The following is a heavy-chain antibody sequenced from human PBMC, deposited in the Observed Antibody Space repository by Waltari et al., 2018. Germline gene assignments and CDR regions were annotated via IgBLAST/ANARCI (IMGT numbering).Heavy chain of an antibody. CDR1: GGSISSHY. V-gene: IGHV4-59*11. CDR2: IYYSGST. J-gene: IGHJ6*02. Sequence: QVQLQESGPGLVKPSETLSLTCTVSGGSISSHYWSWIRQPPGKGLVWIGYIYYSGSTNYNPSLKSRVTISVDTSKNQFSLKLSSVTAADTAVYYCARDVGKEDDYYYGMDVWGQGTTVTVSS. CDR3: ARDVGKEDDYYYGMDV. D-gene: IGHD1-26*01.